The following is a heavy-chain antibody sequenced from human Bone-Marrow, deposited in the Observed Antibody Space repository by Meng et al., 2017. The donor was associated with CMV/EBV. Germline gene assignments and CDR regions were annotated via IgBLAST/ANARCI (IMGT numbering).Heavy chain of an antibody. CDR3: ARAHPYDFWSGSV. V-gene: IGHV1-2*02. Sequence: ASVKVSCKASGYTFTGYYMHWVRQAPGQGLEWMGCINPNSGGTKYAQKFQGRVTMTRDTSISTAYMELSRLRSDDTAVYYCARAHPYDFWSGSVWGQGTTVTVSS. D-gene: IGHD3-3*01. CDR2: INPNSGGT. CDR1: GYTFTGYY. J-gene: IGHJ6*02.